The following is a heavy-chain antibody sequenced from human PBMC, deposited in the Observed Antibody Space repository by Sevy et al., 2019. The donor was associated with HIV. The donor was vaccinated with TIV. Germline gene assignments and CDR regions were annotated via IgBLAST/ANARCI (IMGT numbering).Heavy chain of an antibody. CDR2: LSFGCGEI. CDR1: GFTFSKYS. CDR3: AREGCTKPHDY. D-gene: IGHD2-8*01. V-gene: IGHV3-23*01. J-gene: IGHJ4*02. Sequence: GGSLRLSCAASGFTFSKYSMSWVRQPPGKGLEWVSTLSFGCGEINYADSVKGRFTSSRDNSKSSVYLQMNNLRPEDTAEYYCAREGCTKPHDYWGQGTLVTVSS.